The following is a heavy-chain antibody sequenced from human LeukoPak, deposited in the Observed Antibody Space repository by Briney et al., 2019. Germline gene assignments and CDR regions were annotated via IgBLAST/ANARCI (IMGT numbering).Heavy chain of an antibody. CDR1: GYSFTNYW. J-gene: IGHJ4*02. V-gene: IGHV5-51*01. CDR3: AQLQGGGGSYSYVDY. D-gene: IGHD1-26*01. Sequence: GESLKISCKGSGYSFTNYWIGWVRQMPGKGLEWMGIIYPGDSDTRYIPSFQGQVTISADKSINTAYLQWTSLKASDSAMYHCAQLQGGGGSYSYVDYWGQGTLVTVSS. CDR2: IYPGDSDT.